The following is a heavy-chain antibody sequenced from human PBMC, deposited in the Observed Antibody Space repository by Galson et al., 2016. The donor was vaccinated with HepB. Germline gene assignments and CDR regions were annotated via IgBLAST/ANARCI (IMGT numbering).Heavy chain of an antibody. J-gene: IGHJ6*02. CDR2: IKSDGREP. CDR1: GFTFSSYW. V-gene: IGHV3-74*01. D-gene: IGHD2-8*01. CDR3: ASDRVFYGMDV. Sequence: SLRLSCAASGFTFSSYWMHWVRQAPGKGLVWVSRIKSDGREPTYAHSVKGRFTITRDIAENTLYLQMNSLRADDTAVYYCASDRVFYGMDVWGQGTTVTVSS.